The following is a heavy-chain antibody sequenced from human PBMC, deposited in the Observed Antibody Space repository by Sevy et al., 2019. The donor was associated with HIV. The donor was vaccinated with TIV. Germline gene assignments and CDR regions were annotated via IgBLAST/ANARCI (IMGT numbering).Heavy chain of an antibody. CDR3: ATRQGGGLFRSSGCWFDP. D-gene: IGHD3-3*01. J-gene: IGHJ5*02. CDR1: GYTLTELS. Sequence: ASVKVSCKVSGYTLTELSMHWVRQAPGKGLEWMGGFDPEDGETIYAQKFQGRVTMTEDTSTDTAYMELSSLRSEDTAVYCCATRQGGGLFRSSGCWFDPWGQGTLVTVSS. CDR2: FDPEDGET. V-gene: IGHV1-24*01.